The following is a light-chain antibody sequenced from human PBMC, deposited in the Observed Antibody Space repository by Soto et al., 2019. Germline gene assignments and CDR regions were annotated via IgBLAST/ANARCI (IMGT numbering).Light chain of an antibody. CDR2: SNN. Sequence: QSVLTQPPSASGTPGQRVTISCSGSSSNIGSNTVNWYQQLPGTAPKLLIYSNNRPPSGVPDRFSGSKSGTSASLAISGLQSEDEADYYCATWDDSLNGLVFGGGTKLTVL. CDR1: SSNIGSNT. J-gene: IGLJ3*02. CDR3: ATWDDSLNGLV. V-gene: IGLV1-44*01.